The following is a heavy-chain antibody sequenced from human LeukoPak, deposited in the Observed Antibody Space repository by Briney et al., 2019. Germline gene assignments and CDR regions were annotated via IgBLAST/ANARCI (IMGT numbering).Heavy chain of an antibody. J-gene: IGHJ3*02. CDR2: IYTSGST. D-gene: IGHD1-26*01. V-gene: IGHV4-61*02. CDR3: AREWELLPYSVLDI. Sequence: PSQTLSLTCTVSGDSIDSGSYYWSWIRQSAGKGLEWIGRIYTSGSTNYNPSLKSRVTISIDTSKNHFSLKLNSVTATDTAIYYCAREWELLPYSVLDIWGQGTMVAVS. CDR1: GDSIDSGSYY.